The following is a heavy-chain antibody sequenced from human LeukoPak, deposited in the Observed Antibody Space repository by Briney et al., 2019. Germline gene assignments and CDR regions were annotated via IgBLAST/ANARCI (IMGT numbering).Heavy chain of an antibody. D-gene: IGHD6-19*01. Sequence: GGSLRLSCAASGFTFDDYAMHWVRQAPGKGLEWVSGISWNSGNIGYADSVKGRFTISRDNAKNSLYLQMNSLRAEDTALYYCAKSVIAVAGTGSRFDYWGQGTLVTVSS. CDR1: GFTFDDYA. CDR2: ISWNSGNI. CDR3: AKSVIAVAGTGSRFDY. J-gene: IGHJ4*02. V-gene: IGHV3-9*01.